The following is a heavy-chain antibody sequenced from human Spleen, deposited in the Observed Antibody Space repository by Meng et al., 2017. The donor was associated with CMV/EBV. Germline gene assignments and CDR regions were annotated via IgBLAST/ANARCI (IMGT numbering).Heavy chain of an antibody. J-gene: IGHJ5*02. D-gene: IGHD4-11*01. CDR2: IYYSGST. CDR3: ARDNYYSKARFDP. V-gene: IGHV4-39*07. CDR1: GGSISSSNYY. Sequence: SETLSLTCTVSGGSISSSNYYWGWIRQPPGKGLEWIGSIYYSGSTYYNPSLKSRVTISLDTSKNQFSLKLSSVTAADTAVYYCARDNYYSKARFDPWGQGTLVTVS.